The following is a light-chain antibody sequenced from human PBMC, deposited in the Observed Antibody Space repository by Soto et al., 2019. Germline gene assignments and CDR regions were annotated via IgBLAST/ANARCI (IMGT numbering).Light chain of an antibody. CDR3: CSYTNRNTRHTR. J-gene: IGLJ1*01. V-gene: IGLV2-14*01. CDR1: SSDVGGYNY. Sequence: QSALTQPASVSGSPGQSITISCTGTSSDVGGYNYVSWYQQHPGKAPKFMIYDVSNRPSGVSNRFSGSKSGNTASLTISGLQAEDEADYYCCSYTNRNTRHTRFGTGTNVTVL. CDR2: DVS.